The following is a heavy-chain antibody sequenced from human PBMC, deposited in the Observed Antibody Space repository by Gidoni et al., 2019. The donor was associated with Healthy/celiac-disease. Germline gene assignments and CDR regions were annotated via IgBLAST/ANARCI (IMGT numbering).Heavy chain of an antibody. CDR3: ARDKQWVDGCG. Sequence: QVQLVQSGAEVKKPGASVKVSCKASGYTFTGYYIHWCRQAPGKGLVWMGWINPTSGGTNYVQKFQGRVTMTRDTSISTAYMELSRLRSDDTAVYYCARDKQWVDGCGWGQGTLVTVSS. CDR1: GYTFTGYY. V-gene: IGHV1-2*02. J-gene: IGHJ4*02. CDR2: INPTSGGT. D-gene: IGHD6-19*01.